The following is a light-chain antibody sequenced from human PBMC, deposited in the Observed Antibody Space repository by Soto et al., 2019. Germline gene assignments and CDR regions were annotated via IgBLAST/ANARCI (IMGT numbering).Light chain of an antibody. CDR3: QQSDSPPYT. CDR1: QTISTY. V-gene: IGKV1-39*01. CDR2: DAS. Sequence: DIHMTQSPSSLSASVGDRVTITCRASQTISTYLNWYQQKPGKAPSLLIYDASSLLSGVPSRFSGSGSGTDFTLTIASLQPEDFSTYYCQQSDSPPYTFGQGTKVEI. J-gene: IGKJ2*01.